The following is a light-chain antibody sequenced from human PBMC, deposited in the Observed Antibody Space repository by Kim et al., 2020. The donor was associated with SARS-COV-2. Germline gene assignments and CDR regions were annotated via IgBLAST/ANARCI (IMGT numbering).Light chain of an antibody. J-gene: IGKJ5*01. CDR1: QSVSSY. V-gene: IGKV3-11*01. CDR3: QRRSNWPLIT. CDR2: DAS. Sequence: SPGERATLSCRASQSVSSYLAWYQQKPGQAPRLLIYDASNRATGIPARFSGSGSGTDFTLTISGLEPEDFAVYYCQRRSNWPLITFGQGTRLEIK.